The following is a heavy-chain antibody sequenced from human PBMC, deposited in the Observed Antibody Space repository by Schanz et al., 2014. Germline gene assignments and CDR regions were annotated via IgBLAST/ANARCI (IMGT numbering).Heavy chain of an antibody. CDR1: GYSFTPFP. CDR2: INAGTGNT. V-gene: IGHV1-3*01. CDR3: ARDRRRYCSTASCLHDNWFDP. J-gene: IGHJ5*02. D-gene: IGHD2-2*01. Sequence: QVQLVQSWAEVKGPGASVKVSCKASGYSFTPFPIHWVRQAPGQRLEWMGWINAGTGNTEYSQKVQGRVTMTTDTSTGTAYMELRSLRSDDTAVYYCARDRRRYCSTASCLHDNWFDPWGQGTLVIVSS.